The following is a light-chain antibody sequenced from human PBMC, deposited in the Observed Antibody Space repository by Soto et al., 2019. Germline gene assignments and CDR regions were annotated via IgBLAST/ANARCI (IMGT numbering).Light chain of an antibody. V-gene: IGKV1-5*03. CDR2: KAS. CDR1: QSISYW. Sequence: DIQLTQSPSTLSASVGDRVTITCRASQSISYWLAWYQQKPGKAPNLLIYKASSLESGVPSRFSGSGSGTEFTLTITGLQPDDFATYYCRHYNTYSPPYTFGQGTTVELK. CDR3: RHYNTYSPPYT. J-gene: IGKJ2*01.